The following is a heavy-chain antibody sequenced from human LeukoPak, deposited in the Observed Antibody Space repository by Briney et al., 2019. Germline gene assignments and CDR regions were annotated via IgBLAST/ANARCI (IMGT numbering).Heavy chain of an antibody. CDR1: GFTFSDYY. Sequence: PGGSLRLSCAASGFTFSDYYMSWIRQAPGKGLEWVSYISSSGSTIYYADSVKGRFTISRDNAKNSLYLQMNSLRAEDTAVYYCARDFLSIAAAGATPAFDIWGQGTMVTLSS. V-gene: IGHV3-11*01. D-gene: IGHD6-13*01. CDR3: ARDFLSIAAAGATPAFDI. CDR2: ISSSGSTI. J-gene: IGHJ3*02.